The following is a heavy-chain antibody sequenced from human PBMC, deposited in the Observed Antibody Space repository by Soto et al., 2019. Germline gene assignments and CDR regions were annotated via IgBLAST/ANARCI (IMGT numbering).Heavy chain of an antibody. CDR3: AKDRGGDCPDNSCYFGADY. CDR2: ISDAGSSH. D-gene: IGHD2-2*01. Sequence: WGSLRPSCVVSGFTFSSFGMHWVRQAPGKGLDCVAVISDAGSSHYYAASVEGRFTISIENSKDTLSLHMDRLRVEDTAVYYCAKDRGGDCPDNSCYFGADYWGQGTPVTVSA. V-gene: IGHV3-30*18. J-gene: IGHJ4*02. CDR1: GFTFSSFG.